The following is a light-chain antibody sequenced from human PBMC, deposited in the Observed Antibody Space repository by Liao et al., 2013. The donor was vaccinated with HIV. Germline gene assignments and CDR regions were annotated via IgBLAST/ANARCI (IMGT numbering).Light chain of an antibody. Sequence: SDELTQPPSVSVSPGQTASITCSGDKLGDKYACWYQQKPGQSPVLVIYQDSKRPSGIPERFSGSNSGNTATLTISRVEAGDEADFYCQVWDSSSDHPVFGGGTRLTVL. CDR1: KLGDKY. CDR3: QVWDSSSDHPV. CDR2: QDS. V-gene: IGLV3-1*01. J-gene: IGLJ2*01.